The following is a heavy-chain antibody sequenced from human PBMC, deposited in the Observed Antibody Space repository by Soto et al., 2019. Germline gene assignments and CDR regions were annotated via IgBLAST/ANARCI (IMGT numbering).Heavy chain of an antibody. CDR2: IIPVLDLA. D-gene: IGHD3-10*01. Sequence: QAQLVQSGAEVKKPGSSVKVSCKASGGTFNRETFSWMRQAPGQGLQWMGRIIPVLDLADYAQKFEGRVTITADTSTTTVYLDLSGLGSDDTAVYYCARGGKLGGDLDVWGKGTPVIVSS. CDR3: ARGGKLGGDLDV. CDR1: GGTFNRET. V-gene: IGHV1-69*02. J-gene: IGHJ6*04.